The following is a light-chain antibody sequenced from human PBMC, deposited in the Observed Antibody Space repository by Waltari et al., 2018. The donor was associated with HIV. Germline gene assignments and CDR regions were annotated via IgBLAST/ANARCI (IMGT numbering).Light chain of an antibody. CDR2: AAS. V-gene: IGKV1-NL1*01. J-gene: IGKJ3*01. CDR1: QGISNS. Sequence: DIQMTQSPSSLSASVGDRVSFTCRASQGISNSLAWYQQKPGRAPKLLLYAASKLESGVPPRFSGSGSGTDYTLTISSLQPGDFATYYCQQYYTTPLFTFGPGTEVHIK. CDR3: QQYYTTPLFT.